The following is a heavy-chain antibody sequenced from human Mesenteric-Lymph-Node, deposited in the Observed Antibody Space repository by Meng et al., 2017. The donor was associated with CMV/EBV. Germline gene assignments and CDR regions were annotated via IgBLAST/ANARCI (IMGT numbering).Heavy chain of an antibody. CDR1: GFTFSGYS. CDR3: AKDLPEYQYDY. Sequence: GESLKISCAASGFTFSGYSMNWVRQAPGKGLEWVASIGRTANYIYYADSVKGRFTISRDNSKNTLYLQMNSLRAEDTAVYYCAKDLPEYQYDYWGQGTLVTVSS. V-gene: IGHV3-21*04. D-gene: IGHD2-2*01. J-gene: IGHJ4*02. CDR2: IGRTANYI.